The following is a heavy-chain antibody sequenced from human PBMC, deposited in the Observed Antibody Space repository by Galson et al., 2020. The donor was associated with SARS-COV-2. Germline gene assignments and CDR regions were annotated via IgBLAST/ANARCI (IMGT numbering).Heavy chain of an antibody. Sequence: ASETLSLTCIVSGDSISSSSYYWVWIRQPPGKGLEWIGSFYYGGTTYYNPTLKSRVTVSVDTSKNQFSLKMGSVTAADTAVYYCARQGLTASAIWGQGTMVTVSS. J-gene: IGHJ3*02. CDR1: GDSISSSSYY. CDR3: ARQGLTASAI. V-gene: IGHV4-39*01. CDR2: FYYGGTT. D-gene: IGHD5-18*01.